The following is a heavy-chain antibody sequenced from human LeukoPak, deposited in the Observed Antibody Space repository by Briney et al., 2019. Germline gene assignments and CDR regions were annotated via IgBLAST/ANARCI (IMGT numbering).Heavy chain of an antibody. CDR1: GFTFNTNS. Sequence: GGSLRLSCAASGFTFNTNSMNWVRQAPGKGLEWVSYISSSSSTIYYADSVKGRFTISRDNAKNSLYLQMNSLRAEDTAVYYCARSDNWNPDYWGQGTLVTVSS. J-gene: IGHJ4*02. CDR2: ISSSSSTI. D-gene: IGHD1-20*01. CDR3: ARSDNWNPDY. V-gene: IGHV3-48*01.